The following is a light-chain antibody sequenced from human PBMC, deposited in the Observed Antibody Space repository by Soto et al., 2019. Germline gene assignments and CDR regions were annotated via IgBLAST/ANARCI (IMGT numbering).Light chain of an antibody. Sequence: EIVMTQSPATLSVSPGERATLTCRASQSVSSNLAWYQQKPGQAPRLLIYGASTRATGIPARFSGSGSGTEFNLTTSSMQSQDVAVYYCQQYNNCPLTFGEGTKVEIK. CDR1: QSVSSN. CDR2: GAS. CDR3: QQYNNCPLT. V-gene: IGKV3-15*01. J-gene: IGKJ4*01.